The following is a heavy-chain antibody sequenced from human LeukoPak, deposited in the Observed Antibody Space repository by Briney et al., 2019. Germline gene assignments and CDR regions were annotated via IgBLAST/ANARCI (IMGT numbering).Heavy chain of an antibody. CDR1: GFTFDDYG. CDR2: ISDSGNT. J-gene: IGHJ4*02. D-gene: IGHD2-21*01. CDR3: AKAPVTTCRGAYCYPFDY. Sequence: GGSLRLSCAVSGFTFDDYGMSWVRQAPGKGLEWVSAISDSGNTYHADSVKGRFTISRDSSKNTLFLQMNRLRPEDAAVYYCAKAPVTTCRGAYCYPFDYWGQGTLVTVSS. V-gene: IGHV3-23*01.